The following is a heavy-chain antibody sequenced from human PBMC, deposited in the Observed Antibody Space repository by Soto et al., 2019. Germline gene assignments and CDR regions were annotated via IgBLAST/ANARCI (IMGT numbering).Heavy chain of an antibody. CDR1: GGSISSYY. CDR2: IYYSGST. J-gene: IGHJ6*02. D-gene: IGHD4-17*01. V-gene: IGHV4-59*08. CDR3: ARQGYGDSPGMEDV. Sequence: PSETLSLTCTVSGGSISSYYWSWIRQPPGKGLEWIGYIYYSGSTNYNPSLKSRVTISVDTSKNQFSLKLSSVTAADTAVYYCARQGYGDSPGMEDVWGQGTTVTVSS.